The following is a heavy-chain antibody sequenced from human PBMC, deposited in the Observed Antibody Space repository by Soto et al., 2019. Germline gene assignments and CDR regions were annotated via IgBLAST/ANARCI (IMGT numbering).Heavy chain of an antibody. CDR2: ISSSSSYI. CDR1: VFTFSSYS. V-gene: IGHV3-21*01. CDR3: ARSRAGYYYYGMDV. J-gene: IGHJ6*02. Sequence: GGSLRLSCAASVFTFSSYSMNWVRQAPGKGLEWVSSISSSSSYIYYADSVKGRFTISRDNAKNSLYLQMNSLRAEDTAVYYCARSRAGYYYYGMDVWGQGTTVTVSS.